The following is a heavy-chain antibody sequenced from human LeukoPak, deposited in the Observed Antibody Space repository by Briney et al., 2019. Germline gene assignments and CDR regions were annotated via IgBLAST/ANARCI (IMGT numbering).Heavy chain of an antibody. CDR3: HTAMVTIYGMDV. D-gene: IGHD5-18*01. CDR1: GFTVSSNY. CDR2: IYSGGST. Sequence: GGSLRLSCAASGFTVSSNYMSWVRQAPGKGLEWVSVIYSGGSTYYADSVKGRFTISRDNSKNTLYLQMNSLRAEDTAVYYCHTAMVTIYGMDVWGQGTTVTVSS. J-gene: IGHJ6*02. V-gene: IGHV3-53*01.